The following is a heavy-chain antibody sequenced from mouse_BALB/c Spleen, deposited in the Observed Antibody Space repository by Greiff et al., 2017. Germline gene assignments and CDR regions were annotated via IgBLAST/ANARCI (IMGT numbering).Heavy chain of an antibody. CDR3: ARLGYYGYLDY. D-gene: IGHD1-1*01. CDR2: INPSNGRT. CDR1: GYTFTSYW. V-gene: IGHV1S81*02. J-gene: IGHJ2*01. Sequence: QVQLQQPGAELVKPGASVKLSCKASGYTFTSYWMHWVKQRPGQGLEWIGEINPSNGRTNYNEKFKSKATLTVDKSSSTAYMQLSSLTSEDSAVYYCARLGYYGYLDYWGQGTTLKVSS.